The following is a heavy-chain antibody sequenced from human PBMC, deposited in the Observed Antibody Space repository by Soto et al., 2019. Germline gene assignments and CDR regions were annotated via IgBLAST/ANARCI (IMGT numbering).Heavy chain of an antibody. V-gene: IGHV3-30*18. CDR3: AKTAMGYYYYYGMDV. D-gene: IGHD5-18*01. Sequence: GGSLRLSCAASGFTFSSYGMHWVRQAPGKGLEWVAVISYDGSNKYYADSVKGRFTISRDNSKNTLYLQMNSLRAEDTAVYYCAKTAMGYYYYYGMDVWGQGTTVTVS. J-gene: IGHJ6*02. CDR2: ISYDGSNK. CDR1: GFTFSSYG.